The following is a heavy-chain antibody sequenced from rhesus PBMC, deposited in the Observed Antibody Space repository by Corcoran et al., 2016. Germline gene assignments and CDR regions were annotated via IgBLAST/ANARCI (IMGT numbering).Heavy chain of an antibody. D-gene: IGHD4-29*01. V-gene: IGHV4-73*01. CDR1: GGSISGYYY. CDR3: VRGHGSSRRDWDFDL. CDR2: IYGNSAST. J-gene: IGHJ2*01. Sequence: QVQLQQWGEGLVKPSETLSLTCAVYGGSISGYYYWSWIRQPPGKGLEWNGYIYGNSASTNYNPSLKNRVTMSKYTSKNQFTRTLSSVTAADTAVYYCVRGHGSSRRDWDFDLWGPGTPITISS.